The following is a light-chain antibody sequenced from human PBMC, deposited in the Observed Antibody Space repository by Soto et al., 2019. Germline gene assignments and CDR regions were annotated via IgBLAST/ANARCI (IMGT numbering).Light chain of an antibody. Sequence: SVLTQPPSVSAAPGQKVTISCSGSSSNIGGNSVSWYQQLPGTAPKLLIYDNNKRPSGNPDRFSGSKSGTSATLGISGLQTGDEADYYCGTWDSSLSVHVFGTGTKV. CDR1: SSNIGGNS. CDR2: DNN. V-gene: IGLV1-51*01. J-gene: IGLJ1*01. CDR3: GTWDSSLSVHV.